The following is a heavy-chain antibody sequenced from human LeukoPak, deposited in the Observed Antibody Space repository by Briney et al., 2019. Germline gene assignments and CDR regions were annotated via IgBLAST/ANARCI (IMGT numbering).Heavy chain of an antibody. CDR2: IYYSGST. J-gene: IGHJ3*02. Sequence: SETLSLTCTVSGGSISSYYWSWIRQPPGKGLEWIGYIYYSGSTNYNPSLKSRVTISVDTSKNQFSLKLSSVTAADTAVYYCARVGDYGDYDAFDIWGQGTMVTVSS. V-gene: IGHV4-59*01. CDR3: ARVGDYGDYDAFDI. D-gene: IGHD4-17*01. CDR1: GGSISSYY.